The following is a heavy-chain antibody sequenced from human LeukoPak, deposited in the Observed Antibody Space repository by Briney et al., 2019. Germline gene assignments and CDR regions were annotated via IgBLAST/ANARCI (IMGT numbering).Heavy chain of an antibody. D-gene: IGHD4-17*01. CDR2: IYHSGST. J-gene: IGHJ4*02. Sequence: SGTLSLTCAVSGGSISSSNWWSWARQPPGKGLEWIGEIYHSGSTNYNPSLKSRVTISVDKSKNQFSLKLSSVTAADTAVYYCARDGDYGDYLAFNYWGQGTLVTVSS. V-gene: IGHV4-4*02. CDR1: GGSISSSNW. CDR3: ARDGDYGDYLAFNY.